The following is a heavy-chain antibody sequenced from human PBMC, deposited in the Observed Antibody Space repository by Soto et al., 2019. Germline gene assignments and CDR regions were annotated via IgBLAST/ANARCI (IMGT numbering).Heavy chain of an antibody. D-gene: IGHD5-12*01. CDR2: IYYTGST. CDR3: ARYGSEMANDY. J-gene: IGHJ4*02. V-gene: IGHV4-59*01. CDR1: GGSISGYY. Sequence: SETLSLTCTVSGGSISGYYWSWIRQPPAKGLEWIGYIYYTGSTSYNPSLQSRVTISVDTSKNQFSLKLSSVPAADTAVDYCARYGSEMANDYWGQGTLVTVSS.